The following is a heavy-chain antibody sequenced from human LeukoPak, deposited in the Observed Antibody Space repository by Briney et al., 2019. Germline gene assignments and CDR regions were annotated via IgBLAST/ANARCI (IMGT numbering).Heavy chain of an antibody. J-gene: IGHJ4*02. CDR2: ITNSGNSK. CDR3: AKDLMRGRSY. D-gene: IGHD1-26*01. CDR1: EFTFSSYS. V-gene: IGHV3-48*01. Sequence: PGGSLRLSCAASEFTFSSYSMNWVRQAPGKGLEWVSYITNSGNSKIYADSVRGRLTISRDNPNNTLSLHVNRLRAEDTAIHYCAKDLMRGRSYWGQGTLVTVSS.